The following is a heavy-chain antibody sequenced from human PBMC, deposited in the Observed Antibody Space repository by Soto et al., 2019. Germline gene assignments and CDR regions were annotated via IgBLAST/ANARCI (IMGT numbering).Heavy chain of an antibody. Sequence: GGSLRLSCAASGFTFSSYAMSWVRQAPGKGLGWVSAISGSGGSTYYADSVKGRFTISRDNSKNTLYLQMNSLRAEDTAVYYWAKVDTAMAPTEHYFAYWGQGTLVTVSS. CDR1: GFTFSSYA. J-gene: IGHJ4*02. CDR2: ISGSGGST. V-gene: IGHV3-23*01. D-gene: IGHD5-18*01. CDR3: AKVDTAMAPTEHYFAY.